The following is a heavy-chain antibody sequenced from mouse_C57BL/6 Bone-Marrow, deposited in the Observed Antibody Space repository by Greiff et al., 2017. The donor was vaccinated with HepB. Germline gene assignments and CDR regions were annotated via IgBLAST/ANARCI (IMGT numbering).Heavy chain of an antibody. Sequence: EVQLQQSGPELVKPGASVKISCKASGYTFTDYYMNWVKQSHGKSLEWIGDINPNNGVTSYNQKFKGKATLTVDKSSSTAYMELRSLTSEDSAVYYCATDGNAMDYWGQGTSVTVSS. V-gene: IGHV1-26*01. J-gene: IGHJ4*01. D-gene: IGHD2-3*01. CDR1: GYTFTDYY. CDR3: ATDGNAMDY. CDR2: INPNNGVT.